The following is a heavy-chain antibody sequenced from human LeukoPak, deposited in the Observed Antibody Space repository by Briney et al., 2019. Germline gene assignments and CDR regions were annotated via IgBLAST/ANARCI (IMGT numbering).Heavy chain of an antibody. CDR3: ARDSTNWNYDIDY. CDR1: GYTFGNYG. CDR2: INPNSGGT. Sequence: ASVKVSCKAAGYTFGNYGIKWVRQAPGQGLEWMGWINPNSGGTNYAQKFQGRVTMTRDTSISTAYMELSRLRSDDTAVYYCARDSTNWNYDIDYWGQGTLVTVSS. J-gene: IGHJ4*02. V-gene: IGHV1-2*02. D-gene: IGHD1-7*01.